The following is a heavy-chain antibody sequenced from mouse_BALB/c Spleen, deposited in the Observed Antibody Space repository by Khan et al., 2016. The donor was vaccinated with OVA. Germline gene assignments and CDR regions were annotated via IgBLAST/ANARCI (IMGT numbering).Heavy chain of an antibody. D-gene: IGHD2-14*01. V-gene: IGHV2-6-4*01. CDR1: GFSLSRYN. CDR2: IWGGGGT. Sequence: QVQLKQSGPGLVAPSQSLSITCTVSGFSLSRYNLHWVRQPPGKGLEWLGMIWGGGGTDYNSTLKSRLNISKDNSKSHTLLKMNSLQTDDTAMYYCARASYRYDGYYAMDYWGQGTSVTVSS. J-gene: IGHJ4*01. CDR3: ARASYRYDGYYAMDY.